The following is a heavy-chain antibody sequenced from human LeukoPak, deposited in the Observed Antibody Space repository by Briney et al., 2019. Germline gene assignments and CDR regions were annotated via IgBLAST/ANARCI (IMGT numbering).Heavy chain of an antibody. Sequence: SETLSLTCAVYGGSFSGYYWSWIRQPPGKGLEWIGEINHSGSTNYNPSLKSRVTISVDTSKNQFSLKLSSVTAADTAVYYCAREDSGYHYWGQGTLVTVSS. V-gene: IGHV4-34*01. CDR3: AREDSGYHY. CDR1: GGSFSGYY. CDR2: INHSGST. J-gene: IGHJ4*02. D-gene: IGHD5-12*01.